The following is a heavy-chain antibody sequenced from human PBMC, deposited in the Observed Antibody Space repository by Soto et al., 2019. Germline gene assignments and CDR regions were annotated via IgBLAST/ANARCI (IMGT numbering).Heavy chain of an antibody. CDR2: ITGSGDTT. CDR1: GFTFTSYA. J-gene: IGHJ4*02. V-gene: IGHV3-23*01. Sequence: EVQLLESGGGLVQPGGSLRLSCAASGFTFTSYAMSWVRQAPGKGLEWVSTITGSGDTTYYADSVKGRFTISRDNSKNTLFLQMNGLRAYGTAVYYCVTYIAATLHSLQYWGQGTLVTVSS. D-gene: IGHD6-25*01. CDR3: VTYIAATLHSLQY.